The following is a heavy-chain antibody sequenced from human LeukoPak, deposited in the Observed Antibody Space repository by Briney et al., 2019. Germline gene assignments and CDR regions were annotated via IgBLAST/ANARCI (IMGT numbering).Heavy chain of an antibody. CDR3: ARVFPEYYYYYYGMDV. D-gene: IGHD1-14*01. CDR2: INPNSSGT. J-gene: IGHJ6*02. V-gene: IGHV1-2*02. CDR1: GYTFTGYY. Sequence: ASVKVSCKASGYTFTGYYMHWVRQAPGQGLEWMGWINPNSSGTNYAQKFQGRVTMTRDTSISTAYMELSRLRSDDTAVYYCARVFPEYYYYYYGMDVWGQGTTVTVSS.